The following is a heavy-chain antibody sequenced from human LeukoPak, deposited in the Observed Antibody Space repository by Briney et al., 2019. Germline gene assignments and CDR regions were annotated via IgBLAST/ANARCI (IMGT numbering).Heavy chain of an antibody. CDR3: ARVSDFWSGYYVDY. CDR1: GFTFSSYS. J-gene: IGHJ4*02. V-gene: IGHV3-21*01. Sequence: PGGSLRLSCAASGFTFSSYSMNWVRQAPGKGLEWVSSISSSSSYIYYADSVKGRFTISRDNAKNSLYLQMNSLRAEDTAVYYCARVSDFWSGYYVDYWGQGTLVTVSS. D-gene: IGHD3-3*01. CDR2: ISSSSSYI.